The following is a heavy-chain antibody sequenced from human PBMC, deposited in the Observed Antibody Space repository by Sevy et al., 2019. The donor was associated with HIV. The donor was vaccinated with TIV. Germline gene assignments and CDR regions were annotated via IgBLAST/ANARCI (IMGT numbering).Heavy chain of an antibody. Sequence: GGFLRLSCTASGFTFGDYAMSWFRQAPGKGLEWVGFIRSKAYGGTTEYAASVKGRFTISRDDSTSIAYLQMNSLKTLDTAVYDCTRDRRDYVDPWGQGTLVTVSS. D-gene: IGHD4-17*01. CDR1: GFTFGDYA. CDR3: TRDRRDYVDP. V-gene: IGHV3-49*03. J-gene: IGHJ5*02. CDR2: IRSKAYGGTT.